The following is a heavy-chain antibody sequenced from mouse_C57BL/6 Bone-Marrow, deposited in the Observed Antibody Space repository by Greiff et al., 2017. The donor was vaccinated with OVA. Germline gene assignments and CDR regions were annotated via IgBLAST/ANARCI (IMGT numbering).Heavy chain of an antibody. V-gene: IGHV14-4*01. Sequence: EVKLMESGAELVRPGASVKLSCTASGFNIKDDYMHWVKQRPEQGLEWIGWIDPENGDTEYASKFQGKATITADTSSNTAYLQLSSLTSEDTAVYYCTTRFYYQGYFDVWGTGTTVTVSS. CDR1: GFNIKDDY. D-gene: IGHD1-1*01. J-gene: IGHJ1*03. CDR3: TTRFYYQGYFDV. CDR2: IDPENGDT.